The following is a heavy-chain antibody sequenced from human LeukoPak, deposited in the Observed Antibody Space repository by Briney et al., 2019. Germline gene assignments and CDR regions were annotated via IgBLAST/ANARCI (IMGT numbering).Heavy chain of an antibody. D-gene: IGHD3-22*01. Sequence: LSLTCTVSGGSISSGGYYWSWIRQHPGKGLEWVSHISGSSSSIYYADSVKGRFTISRDNAKNSLYLQMNSLRDEDTAVYYCARGSSGYYSLFDYWGQGTLVTVSS. CDR3: ARGSSGYYSLFDY. CDR1: GGSISSGGYY. V-gene: IGHV3-11*04. CDR2: ISGSSSSI. J-gene: IGHJ4*02.